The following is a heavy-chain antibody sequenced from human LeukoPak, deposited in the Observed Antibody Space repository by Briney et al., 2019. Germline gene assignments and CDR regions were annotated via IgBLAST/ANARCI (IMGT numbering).Heavy chain of an antibody. CDR1: GGSINSRSYY. Sequence: PSETLSLTCTVSGGSINSRSYYWGWIRQPPGKGLEWIGSVYYGGTTYYNPSLKSRVTISVDTSKNQFSLKLSSVTAADTAVYYCARNASSLGAGAFDIWGQGTMVTVSS. J-gene: IGHJ3*02. CDR3: ARNASSLGAGAFDI. CDR2: VYYGGTT. V-gene: IGHV4-39*01. D-gene: IGHD2-2*01.